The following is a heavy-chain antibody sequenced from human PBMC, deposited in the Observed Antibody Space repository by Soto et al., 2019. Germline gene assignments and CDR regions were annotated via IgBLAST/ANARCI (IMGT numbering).Heavy chain of an antibody. CDR3: ARTKSSGSYSAYNWFDP. J-gene: IGHJ5*02. CDR2: IIPIFGTA. V-gene: IGHV1-69*13. D-gene: IGHD1-26*01. Sequence: ASVKVSCKASGGTFSSYAISWVRQAPGQGLEWMGGIIPIFGTANYAQKFQGRVPITADESTSTAYMELSSLRSEDTAVYYCARTKSSGSYSAYNWFDPWGQGTLVTVSS. CDR1: GGTFSSYA.